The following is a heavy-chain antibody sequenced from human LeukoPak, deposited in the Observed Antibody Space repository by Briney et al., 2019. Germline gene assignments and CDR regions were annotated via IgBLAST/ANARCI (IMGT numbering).Heavy chain of an antibody. D-gene: IGHD1-26*01. CDR3: ARDEARWELLNPLDY. CDR1: GFTFSSYA. J-gene: IGHJ4*02. CDR2: ISGSGGST. V-gene: IGHV3-23*01. Sequence: GGSLRLSCAASGFTFSSYAMSWVRQAPGKGVEWVSAISGSGGSTYYADSVKGRFAISRDNAKNSLYLQMNSLRAEDTAVYYCARDEARWELLNPLDYWGQGTLVTVSS.